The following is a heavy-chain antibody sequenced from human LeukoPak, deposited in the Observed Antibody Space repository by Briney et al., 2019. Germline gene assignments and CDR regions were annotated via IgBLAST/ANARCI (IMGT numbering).Heavy chain of an antibody. CDR3: AKDNGWQQLVNYFDY. CDR2: ISGSGGST. J-gene: IGHJ4*02. V-gene: IGHV3-23*01. Sequence: GGSLRLSCAASGFTFSSYAMSWVRQAPGKGLEWVSAISGSGGSTYYADSVKGRFTISRDNSKNTLYLQMNSLRAEDTAVYYCAKDNGWQQLVNYFDYWGQGTLVTVSS. D-gene: IGHD6-13*01. CDR1: GFTFSSYA.